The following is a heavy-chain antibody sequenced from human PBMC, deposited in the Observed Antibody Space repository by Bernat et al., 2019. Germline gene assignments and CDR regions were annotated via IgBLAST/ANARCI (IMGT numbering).Heavy chain of an antibody. CDR3: ARPMDDYYYYGMDV. CDR1: GFTFSSYW. CDR2: INSDGSST. Sequence: EVQLVESGGGLVQPGGSLRLSCAASGFTFSSYWMHWVRQAPGKGLVWVSRINSDGSSTSYADSVKGRFTISRDNAKNTLYLQMNSLRSEDTAVYYCARPMDDYYYYGMDVWGQGTTVTVSS. J-gene: IGHJ6*02. D-gene: IGHD3-10*01. V-gene: IGHV3-74*01.